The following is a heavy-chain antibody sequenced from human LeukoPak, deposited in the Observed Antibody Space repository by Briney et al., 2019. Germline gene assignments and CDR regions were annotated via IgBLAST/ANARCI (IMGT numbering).Heavy chain of an antibody. V-gene: IGHV4-38-2*01. CDR2: IYHSGTT. Sequence: PSETLSLTCGASGYSFSSGYFWGCIRQSPGKVLEWFGSIYHSGTTYFNPSLKSRVTISVDTSKNQFSLNVRSVTAADTAVYYCARPPDSSDFVSAFEWWGQGTLVTVSS. J-gene: IGHJ4*02. D-gene: IGHD4-17*01. CDR1: GYSFSSGYF. CDR3: ARPPDSSDFVSAFEW.